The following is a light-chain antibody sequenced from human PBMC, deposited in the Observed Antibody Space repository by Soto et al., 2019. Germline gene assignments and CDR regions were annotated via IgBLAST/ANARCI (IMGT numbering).Light chain of an antibody. CDR1: SSNIGTNT. V-gene: IGLV1-44*01. Sequence: QSVLTQPPSASGTPGQRVAISCSGSSSNIGTNTVNWYQQLPGSAPQLLIYNTNQRPSWVPGRFSGSKSGASASLAISGLQSEDEADYYCAAWDGSLNVVLFGGGTKLTVL. J-gene: IGLJ2*01. CDR2: NTN. CDR3: AAWDGSLNVVL.